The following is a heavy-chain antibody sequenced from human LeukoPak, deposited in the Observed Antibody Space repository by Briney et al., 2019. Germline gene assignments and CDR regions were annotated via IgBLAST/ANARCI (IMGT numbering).Heavy chain of an antibody. CDR2: IYYSGST. V-gene: IGHV4-34*01. D-gene: IGHD6-19*01. Sequence: KPSETLSLTCAVYGGSFSGYYWSWIRQPPGKGLEWIGSIYYSGSTYYNPSLKSRVTISVDTSKNQFSLKLGSVTAADTAVYYCARGYSSGWPSKYYYYYYYMDVWGKGTTVTVSS. CDR1: GGSFSGYY. CDR3: ARGYSSGWPSKYYYYYYYMDV. J-gene: IGHJ6*03.